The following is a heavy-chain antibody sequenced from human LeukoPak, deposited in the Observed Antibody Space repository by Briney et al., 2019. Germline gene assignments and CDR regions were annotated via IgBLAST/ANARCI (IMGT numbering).Heavy chain of an antibody. J-gene: IGHJ4*02. V-gene: IGHV1-18*01. Sequence: GASVKVSCKASGYTFTSYGISWVRQAPGQGLEWMGWITAYNDNTNYAQILQGRVTVTTDTSTSTAYMELRSLTSDDTAVYYCARDRDVSGSQNYWGQGTLVTVSS. D-gene: IGHD1-26*01. CDR3: ARDRDVSGSQNY. CDR1: GYTFTSYG. CDR2: ITAYNDNT.